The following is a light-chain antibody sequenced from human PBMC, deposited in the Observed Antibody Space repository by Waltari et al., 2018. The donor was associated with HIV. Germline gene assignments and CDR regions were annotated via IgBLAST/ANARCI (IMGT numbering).Light chain of an antibody. Sequence: QSALTQPPSASGSPGQSVAISCTGSSNDIGTYNFVSWYQHHPGKAPKLLIYDVTRRPPVSPDRFSGTKSGYTASLTVSDLQVEDEADYYCVSYTEKDTFLLFGGGTKLAV. CDR2: DVT. V-gene: IGLV2-8*01. CDR1: SNDIGTYNF. CDR3: VSYTEKDTFLL. J-gene: IGLJ2*01.